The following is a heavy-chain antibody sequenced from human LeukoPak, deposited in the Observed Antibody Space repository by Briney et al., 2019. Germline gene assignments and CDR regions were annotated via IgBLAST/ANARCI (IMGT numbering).Heavy chain of an antibody. Sequence: PGGSLRLSCTASGFTFSGYDMAWVRQAPGKGLEWVANIKQDGSERYYVDSVKGRFTISRDNAKNSLYLRMNSLRAEDTAVYYCARRWATGDYWGQGTLVTVSS. J-gene: IGHJ4*02. V-gene: IGHV3-7*01. CDR2: IKQDGSER. CDR1: GFTFSGYD. CDR3: ARRWATGDY. D-gene: IGHD4-23*01.